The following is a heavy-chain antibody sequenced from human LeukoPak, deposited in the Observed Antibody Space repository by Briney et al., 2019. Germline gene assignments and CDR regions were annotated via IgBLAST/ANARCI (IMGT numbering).Heavy chain of an antibody. D-gene: IGHD7-27*01. CDR3: AKDGGLWVSAHWGDS. CDR1: GFTFSSYT. V-gene: IGHV3-23*01. CDR2: ITTSDGNT. J-gene: IGHJ4*02. Sequence: GSLRLCCAASGFTFSSYTMSWVRQAPGKGLEWVSTITTSDGNTYYADSVKGRFTVSRDNSKNTLFLQMNSLRAEDTAVYYCAKDGGLWVSAHWGDSWGRGTLVTVSS.